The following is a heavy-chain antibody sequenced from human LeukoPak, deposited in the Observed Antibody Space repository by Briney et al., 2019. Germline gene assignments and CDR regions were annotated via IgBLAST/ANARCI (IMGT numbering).Heavy chain of an antibody. D-gene: IGHD6-6*01. CDR3: ARDAGLSSSSDY. CDR2: ISSSSSYI. CDR1: GFTVSSNY. V-gene: IGHV3-21*01. Sequence: GGSLRLSCAASGFTVSSNYMSWVRQAPGKGLEWVSSISSSSSYIYYADSVKGRFTISRDNAKNSLYPQMNSLRAEDTAVYYCARDAGLSSSSDYWGQGTLVTVSS. J-gene: IGHJ4*02.